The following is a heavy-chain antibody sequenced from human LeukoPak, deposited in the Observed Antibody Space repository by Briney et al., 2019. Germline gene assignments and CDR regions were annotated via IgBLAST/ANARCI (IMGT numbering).Heavy chain of an antibody. V-gene: IGHV4-59*08. D-gene: IGHD6-19*01. Sequence: SETLSLTCTVSGCSISSYYWSWIRQPPGKGLEWIGYIYYSGSTNYNPSLKSRVTISVDTSKKQFSLELSSVTAADTAVYYCARIGGIAVAGTFDYWGQGTLVTVSS. CDR3: ARIGGIAVAGTFDY. CDR1: GCSISSYY. J-gene: IGHJ4*02. CDR2: IYYSGST.